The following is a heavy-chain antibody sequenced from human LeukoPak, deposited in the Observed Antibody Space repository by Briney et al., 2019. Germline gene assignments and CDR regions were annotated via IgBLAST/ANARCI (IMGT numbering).Heavy chain of an antibody. CDR2: IKSETDGGTT. D-gene: IGHD3-10*01. CDR3: TTGSITMVRGVPYYYYYGMDV. Sequence: GGSLRLSCAASGFTFSNAWMSWVRQAPGKGLEWVGRIKSETDGGTTDYAAPVKGRFTISRDDSKNTLYLQMNSLKTEDTAVYYCTTGSITMVRGVPYYYYYGMDVWGQGTTVTVSS. J-gene: IGHJ6*02. CDR1: GFTFSNAW. V-gene: IGHV3-15*01.